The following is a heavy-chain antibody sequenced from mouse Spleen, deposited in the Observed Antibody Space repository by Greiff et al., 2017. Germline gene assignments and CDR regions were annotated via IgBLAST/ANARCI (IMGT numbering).Heavy chain of an antibody. CDR2: IRNKANGYTT. CDR3: ARGEYEGAMDY. D-gene: IGHD2-14*01. V-gene: IGHV7-3*02. CDR1: GFTFTDYY. J-gene: IGHJ4*01. Sequence: EVQGVESGGGLVQPGGSLRLSCATSGFTFTDYYMSWVRQPPGKALEWLGFIRNKANGYTTEYSASVKGRFTISRDNSQSILYLQMNTLRAEDSATYYCARGEYEGAMDYWGQGTSVTVSS.